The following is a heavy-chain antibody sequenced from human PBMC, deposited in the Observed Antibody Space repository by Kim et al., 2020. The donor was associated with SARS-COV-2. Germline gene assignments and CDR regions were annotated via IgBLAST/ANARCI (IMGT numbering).Heavy chain of an antibody. Sequence: SVKVSCKASGGSFSTYAVSWVRQAPGPGLQWMGGIIPMFPTPNYAEQFEGRFTITADESTRTVYMELSSLTSEDTAIYFCARDLSQGFNYGVFDSWGQG. CDR1: GGSFSTYA. CDR3: ARDLSQGFNYGVFDS. D-gene: IGHD5-18*01. V-gene: IGHV1-69*13. CDR2: IIPMFPTP. J-gene: IGHJ4*02.